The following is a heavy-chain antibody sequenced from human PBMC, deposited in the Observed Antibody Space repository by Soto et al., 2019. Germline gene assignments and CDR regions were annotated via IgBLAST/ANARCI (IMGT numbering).Heavy chain of an antibody. D-gene: IGHD3-16*01. CDR2: INHSGST. J-gene: IGHJ4*02. Sequence: PETLSLTCAVYGPSSSGYYWSWIRHPPGKGLEWIGEINHSGSTNYNPSLKSRVTISVDTSKNQFSLKLSSVTAADTAVYYCSRVGGDMSLAICFGCWGQGTLVTVSS. CDR3: SRVGGDMSLAICFGC. V-gene: IGHV4-34*01. CDR1: GPSSSGYY.